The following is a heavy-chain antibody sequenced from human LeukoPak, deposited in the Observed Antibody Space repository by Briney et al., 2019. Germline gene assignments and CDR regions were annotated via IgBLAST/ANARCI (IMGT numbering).Heavy chain of an antibody. V-gene: IGHV3-23*01. CDR3: AKDEPTTVTTLPYYYYYGMDV. D-gene: IGHD4-11*01. Sequence: GASLRLSCAASGFTFSSYAMRWVRQAPGKGLEWVSAISGSGGSTYYADSVKGRFTISRDNSKNTLYLQMNSLRAEDTAVYYCAKDEPTTVTTLPYYYYYGMDVWGQGTTVTVSS. CDR2: ISGSGGST. J-gene: IGHJ6*02. CDR1: GFTFSSYA.